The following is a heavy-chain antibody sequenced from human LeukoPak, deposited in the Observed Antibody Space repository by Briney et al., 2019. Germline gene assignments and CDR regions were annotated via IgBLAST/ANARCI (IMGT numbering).Heavy chain of an antibody. V-gene: IGHV4-61*08. Sequence: SQTLSLTCTVSGGSITSEGYYWSWIRQPPGKGLEWIGYIYYSGSTNYNPSLKSRVTISVDTSKNQFSLKLSSVTAADTAVYYCARGTGLFFDYWGQGTLVTVSS. D-gene: IGHD1-14*01. J-gene: IGHJ4*02. CDR1: GGSITSEGYY. CDR2: IYYSGST. CDR3: ARGTGLFFDY.